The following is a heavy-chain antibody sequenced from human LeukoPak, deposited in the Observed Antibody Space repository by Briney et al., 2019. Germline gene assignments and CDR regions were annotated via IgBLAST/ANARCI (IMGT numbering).Heavy chain of an antibody. V-gene: IGHV3-66*01. Sequence: TGGSLRLSCAASGFIVSHKYMAWVRQVPGKGLEWLSIIYTGGNTVSAESVKGRFIISRDNSRNTVHLQMNSLRDDDTAVYYCARGQIDLLRNYFDSWGPGTLVAVSS. J-gene: IGHJ4*02. CDR3: ARGQIDLLRNYFDS. CDR1: GFIVSHKY. CDR2: IYTGGNT. D-gene: IGHD3-22*01.